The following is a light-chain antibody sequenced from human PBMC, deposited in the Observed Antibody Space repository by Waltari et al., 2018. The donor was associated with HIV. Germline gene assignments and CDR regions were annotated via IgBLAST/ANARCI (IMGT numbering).Light chain of an antibody. Sequence: DIVMTQSPDSLTVFLGERATINCRSSQSVLSSSNNKNYLAWYQQKAGQPPKLLIYWASTRESGVPDRFSASGSGTDFSITISSLQAEDVAVYYCQQYYSTPYTFGQGTKLEIK. CDR3: QQYYSTPYT. V-gene: IGKV4-1*01. CDR2: WAS. J-gene: IGKJ2*01. CDR1: QSVLSSSNNKNY.